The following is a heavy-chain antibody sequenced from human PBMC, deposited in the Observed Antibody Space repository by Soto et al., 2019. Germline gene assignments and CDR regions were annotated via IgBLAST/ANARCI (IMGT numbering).Heavy chain of an antibody. CDR2: FIGPGDKT. Sequence: EVQLLEAGGGFVQPGGSLRLSCAASGFTFSDYGMSWVRQAPGKGLEWVSAFIGPGDKTYYADSVKGRFTISRDNSKNTMYLQLNNLRVEDMAIYYCAKDRDYGDSYPFDYWGQGTLVTVSS. J-gene: IGHJ4*02. V-gene: IGHV3-23*01. CDR3: AKDRDYGDSYPFDY. D-gene: IGHD4-17*01. CDR1: GFTFSDYG.